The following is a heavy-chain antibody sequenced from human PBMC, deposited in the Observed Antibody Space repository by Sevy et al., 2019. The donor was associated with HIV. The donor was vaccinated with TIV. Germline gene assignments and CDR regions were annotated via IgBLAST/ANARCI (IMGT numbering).Heavy chain of an antibody. CDR2: IRYDESEQ. V-gene: IGHV3-30*02. CDR1: GFTFSTYG. D-gene: IGHD3-3*01. CDR3: AKDPRPSHRITTFGGVDYFEY. Sequence: GGSLRLSCAASGFTFSTYGMHWVRQAPGKGLEWVAFIRYDESEQYCADSVKGRCTISRDNSKSTLYLRLSSLRDEDTAVYYCAKDPRPSHRITTFGGVDYFEYWRQGTLVTVSS. J-gene: IGHJ4*02.